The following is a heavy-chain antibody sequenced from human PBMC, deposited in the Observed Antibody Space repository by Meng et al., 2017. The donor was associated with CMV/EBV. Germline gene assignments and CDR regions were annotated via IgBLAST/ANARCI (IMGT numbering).Heavy chain of an antibody. J-gene: IGHJ6*02. CDR2: IYYSGST. D-gene: IGHD3-3*01. CDR3: ASYEDPSYYDFWSGYYSRNRRRQAGYYYYYGMDV. CDR1: GGSISSYY. V-gene: IGHV4-59*12. Sequence: SETLSLTCTVSGGSISSYYWSWIRQPPGKGLEWIGYIYYSGSTNYNPSLKSRVTISVDTSKNQFSLKLSSVTAADTAVYYCASYEDPSYYDFWSGYYSRNRRRQAGYYYYYGMDVWGQGTTVTVSS.